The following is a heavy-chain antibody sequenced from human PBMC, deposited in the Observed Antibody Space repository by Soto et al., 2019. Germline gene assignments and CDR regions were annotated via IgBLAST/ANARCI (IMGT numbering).Heavy chain of an antibody. CDR1: GFTFSSYG. Sequence: GGSLRLSCAASGFTFSSYGMHWVRQAPGKGLEWVAVIWYDGSNKYYADSVKGRFTISRDNSKNTLYLQMNSLRAEDTAVYYCARETDLDYYMDVWGKGTTVTVSS. CDR2: IWYDGSNK. J-gene: IGHJ6*03. CDR3: ARETDLDYYMDV. V-gene: IGHV3-33*01. D-gene: IGHD2-21*02.